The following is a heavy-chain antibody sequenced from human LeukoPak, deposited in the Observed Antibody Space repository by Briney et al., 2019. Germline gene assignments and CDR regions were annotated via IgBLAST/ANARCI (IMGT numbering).Heavy chain of an antibody. CDR3: ARHGRGYCSGGSCPNWFDP. V-gene: IGHV2-5*02. Sequence: SGPTLVKPTQTLTLTCTFSGFSLSTSGVGVGWIRRPPGKALEWLALIYWDDDKRYSPSLKSRLTITKDTSKNQVVLTMTNMDPVDTATYYCARHGRGYCSGGSCPNWFDPWGQGTLVTVSS. CDR2: IYWDDDK. J-gene: IGHJ5*02. D-gene: IGHD2-15*01. CDR1: GFSLSTSGVG.